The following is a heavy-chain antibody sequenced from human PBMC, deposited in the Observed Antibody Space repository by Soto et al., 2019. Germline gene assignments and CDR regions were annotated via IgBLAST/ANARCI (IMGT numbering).Heavy chain of an antibody. V-gene: IGHV1-2*04. D-gene: IGHD3-3*01. CDR3: ARDSSSPVMPPYYDFWSGYYGRAFDI. J-gene: IGHJ3*02. CDR2: INPNSGGT. Sequence: ASVKVSCKASGYTFTGYYMHWVRQAPGQGLEWMGWINPNSGGTNYAQKFQGWVTMTRDTSISTAYMELSSLRSEDTAVYYCARDSSSPVMPPYYDFWSGYYGRAFDIWGQGTTVTVSS. CDR1: GYTFTGYY.